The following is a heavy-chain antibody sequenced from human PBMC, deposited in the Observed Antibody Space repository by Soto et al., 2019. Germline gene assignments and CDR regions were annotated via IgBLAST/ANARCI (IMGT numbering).Heavy chain of an antibody. D-gene: IGHD4-17*01. CDR3: ARGRPGDFDY. V-gene: IGHV4-34*01. CDR2: INHSGST. J-gene: IGHJ4*02. CDR1: GGSFSGYY. Sequence: NPSETLSLTCAVYGGSFSGYYWSWIRQPPGKGLEWIGEINHSGSTNYNPSLKSRVTISVDTSKNQFSLKLSSVTAADTAVYYCARGRPGDFDYWGQGTLVTVSS.